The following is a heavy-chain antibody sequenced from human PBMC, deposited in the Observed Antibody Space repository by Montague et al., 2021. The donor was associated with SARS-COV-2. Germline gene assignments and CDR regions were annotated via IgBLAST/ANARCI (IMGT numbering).Heavy chain of an antibody. J-gene: IGHJ4*02. CDR1: GGSFSGYY. V-gene: IGHV4-34*01. CDR2: INHSGST. D-gene: IGHD3-10*01. CDR3: ARGARQGYGFRLGSFDS. Sequence: SETLSLTCAVYGGSFSGYYWNWFRQPPGKGLEWTGEINHSGSTNYNPSLKSRVTMSVDTSKNQFSLKLSSVTAADTAVYYCARGARQGYGFRLGSFDSWGQGTLVTVSS.